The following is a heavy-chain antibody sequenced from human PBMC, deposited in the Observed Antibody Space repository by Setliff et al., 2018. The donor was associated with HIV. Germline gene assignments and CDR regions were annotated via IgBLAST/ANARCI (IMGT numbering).Heavy chain of an antibody. V-gene: IGHV1-2*02. D-gene: IGHD5-18*01. J-gene: IGHJ6*03. CDR3: ARDRASYGGYTYGNYYMDV. CDR2: INPNGGGT. CDR1: GYTFAGYY. Sequence: ASVKVSCKASGYTFAGYYIHWARQAPGQGLEWMGWINPNGGGTNYALKFQGRVTMTRDTSISTAYMELNRLRSDDTAMYYCARDRASYGGYTYGNYYMDVWGKGTTVTVSS.